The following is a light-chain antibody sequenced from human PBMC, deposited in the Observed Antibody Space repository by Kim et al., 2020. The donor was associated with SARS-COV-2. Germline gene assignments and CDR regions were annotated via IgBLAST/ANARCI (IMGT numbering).Light chain of an antibody. V-gene: IGLV3-19*01. J-gene: IGLJ2*01. Sequence: ALGQAVRITCQGDSIRKYYASWYQQKPGQAAVLVIYGKNNRPSGIPDRFSGSSSGNTASLTITGAQAEDEADYYCNSRDSSGNHVVFGGGTQLTVL. CDR3: NSRDSSGNHVV. CDR1: SIRKYY. CDR2: GKN.